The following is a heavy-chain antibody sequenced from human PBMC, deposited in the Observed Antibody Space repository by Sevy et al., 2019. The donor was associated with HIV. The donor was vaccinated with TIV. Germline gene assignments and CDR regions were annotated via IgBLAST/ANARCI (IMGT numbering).Heavy chain of an antibody. CDR3: AAPGGYRYGSLLDY. CDR1: GYTFTGHF. J-gene: IGHJ4*02. Sequence: ASVKVSCKASGYTFTGHFMHWVRQPPGQGLEWLGWINPDSGDAKYAPNFQGRVTVTRDTSITTVYMELSSLRSDDTAVYYCAAPGGYRYGSLLDYWGQGTLVTVSS. V-gene: IGHV1-2*02. CDR2: INPDSGDA. D-gene: IGHD5-18*01.